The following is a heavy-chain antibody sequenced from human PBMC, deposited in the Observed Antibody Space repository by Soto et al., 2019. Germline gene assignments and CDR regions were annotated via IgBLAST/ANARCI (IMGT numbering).Heavy chain of an antibody. Sequence: GASVKVSCKASGYTFTSYGISWVRQAPGQGLEWMGWISAYNGNTNYAQKLQGRVTMTTDTSTSTAYMELRSLRSDDTAVYYCARDVMDIVATIHWFDPWGQGTLVTVSS. CDR3: ARDVMDIVATIHWFDP. CDR2: ISAYNGNT. V-gene: IGHV1-18*01. CDR1: GYTFTSYG. D-gene: IGHD5-12*01. J-gene: IGHJ5*02.